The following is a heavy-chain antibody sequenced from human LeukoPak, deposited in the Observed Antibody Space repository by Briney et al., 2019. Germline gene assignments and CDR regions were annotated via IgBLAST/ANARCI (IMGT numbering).Heavy chain of an antibody. D-gene: IGHD6-13*01. CDR3: ARGKAAAGSAFDY. CDR1: GYTFTSYA. Sequence: GASVKVSCKASGYTFTSYAMHWVRQAPGQRLEWMGWINAGNGNTKYSQKFQGRVTITRDTSASTAYMELSSLRSEDTAVYYCARGKAAAGSAFDYWGQGTLVTVSS. J-gene: IGHJ4*02. CDR2: INAGNGNT. V-gene: IGHV1-3*01.